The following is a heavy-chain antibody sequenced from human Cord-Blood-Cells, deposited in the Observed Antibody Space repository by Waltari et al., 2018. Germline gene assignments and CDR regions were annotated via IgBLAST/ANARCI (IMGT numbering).Heavy chain of an antibody. V-gene: IGHV3-30*04. CDR2: ISYDGSNK. Sequence: QVQLVESGGGVVQPGRSLRRSWAASGSTFSSYAMHWGRQAPGKGLEWVAVISYDGSNKYYADSVKGRFTISRDNSKNTLYLQMNSLRAEDTAVYYCASGEYYGGRDAFDIWGQGTMVTVSS. D-gene: IGHD4-17*01. CDR1: GSTFSSYA. CDR3: ASGEYYGGRDAFDI. J-gene: IGHJ3*02.